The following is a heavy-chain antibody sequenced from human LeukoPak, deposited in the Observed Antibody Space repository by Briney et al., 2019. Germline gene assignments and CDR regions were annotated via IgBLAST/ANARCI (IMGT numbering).Heavy chain of an antibody. CDR3: ARDRGGATGISAQFDY. D-gene: IGHD3-10*01. CDR2: IWYDGSNK. CDR1: GFPLVTYG. J-gene: IGHJ4*02. Sequence: SGGSLRLSFASSGFPLVTYGMTWVRKAPGKGLEWVVVIWYDGSNKNYADSLKGRFPISRDNYKNTLYLQMYSLRAEDTAVYYCARDRGGATGISAQFDYWGQGTLVTVYS. V-gene: IGHV3-33*01.